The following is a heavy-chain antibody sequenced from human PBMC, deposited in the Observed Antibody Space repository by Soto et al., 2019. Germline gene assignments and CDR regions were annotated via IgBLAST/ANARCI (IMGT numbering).Heavy chain of an antibody. J-gene: IGHJ3*02. CDR1: GYTSTSYD. CDR3: ARDRDGYNRNAFDI. V-gene: IGHV1-8*01. Sequence: ASVKVSCKASGYTSTSYDINWVRQATGQGLEWMGWMNPNSGNTGYAQKFQGRVTMTRNTSISTAYMELSSLRSEDTAVYYCARDRDGYNRNAFDIWGQGTMVTVSS. D-gene: IGHD1-1*01. CDR2: MNPNSGNT.